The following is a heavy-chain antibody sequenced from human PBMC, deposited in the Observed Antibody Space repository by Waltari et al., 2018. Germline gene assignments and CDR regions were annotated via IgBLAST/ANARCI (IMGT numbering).Heavy chain of an antibody. Sequence: QVQLVESGGGVVQPGRSLRLSCEASGFTFESHAMHWVRQAPGKGLGWVAFMSLDGSDTFYADAVKGRFTVSRENSKNTLYLQMNSLRREDTGIYYCARSTSQTGLSASAMDSWGQGTLVTVSS. CDR3: ARSTSQTGLSASAMDS. J-gene: IGHJ4*02. V-gene: IGHV3-30-3*01. CDR2: MSLDGSDT. CDR1: GFTFESHA. D-gene: IGHD2-2*01.